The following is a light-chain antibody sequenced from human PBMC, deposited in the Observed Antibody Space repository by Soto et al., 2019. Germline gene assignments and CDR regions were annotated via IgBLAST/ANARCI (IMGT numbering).Light chain of an antibody. CDR2: DVS. CDR1: SSDVGGYKY. V-gene: IGLV2-11*01. CDR3: CAYAGSHTWV. Sequence: QSALTQPRSVSGSPGQSVTISCTGTSSDVGGYKYVSWYQQHPGRAPKLMIYDVSKRPSGVPDRFSGSKSANTDSLTISGLQAEDEADYYCCAYAGSHTWVFGGGTKLTVL. J-gene: IGLJ3*02.